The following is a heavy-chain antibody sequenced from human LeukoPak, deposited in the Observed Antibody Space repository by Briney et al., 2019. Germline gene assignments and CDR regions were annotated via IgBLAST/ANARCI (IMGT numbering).Heavy chain of an antibody. CDR3: AKGLRLFVDWNDGGADAFDI. Sequence: FSPGGGTTYYADYVKGRFTISRDNSNNSLFVQMNSLRAEDTAVYFCAKGLRLFVDWNDGGADAFDIWGQGTMVTVSS. J-gene: IGHJ3*02. CDR2: FSPGGGTT. V-gene: IGHV3-23*01. D-gene: IGHD1-1*01.